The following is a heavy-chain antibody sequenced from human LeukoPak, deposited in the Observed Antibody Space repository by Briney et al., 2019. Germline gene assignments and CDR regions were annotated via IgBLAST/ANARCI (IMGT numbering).Heavy chain of an antibody. Sequence: SETLSLTCIVSGGSISSYYWSWIRQPPGKGLEWIGYIYYSGSTNYNPSLKSRVTISVDTSKNQFSLKLSSVTAADTAVYYCARGKYYYGSGSYHPGLPADYWGQGTLSPSPQ. D-gene: IGHD3-10*01. J-gene: IGHJ4*02. CDR1: GGSISSYY. V-gene: IGHV4-59*01. CDR3: ARGKYYYGSGSYHPGLPADY. CDR2: IYYSGST.